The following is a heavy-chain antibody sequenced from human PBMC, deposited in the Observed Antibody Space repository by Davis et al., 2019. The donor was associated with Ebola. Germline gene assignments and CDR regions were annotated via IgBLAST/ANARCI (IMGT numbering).Heavy chain of an antibody. D-gene: IGHD6-13*01. CDR1: GYTFTSYG. V-gene: IGHV1-18*01. Sequence: AASVKVSCKASGYTFTSYGISWVRQAPGQGLEWMGWISAYNGNTNYAQKLQGRVTMTTDTSTSTAYMELRSLRSDDTAVYYCARVSSPYYYYGMDVWGQGTTVTVSS. CDR3: ARVSSPYYYYGMDV. J-gene: IGHJ6*02. CDR2: ISAYNGNT.